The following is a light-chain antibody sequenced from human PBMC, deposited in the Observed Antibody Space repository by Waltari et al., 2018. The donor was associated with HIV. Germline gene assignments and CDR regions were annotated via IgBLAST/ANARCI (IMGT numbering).Light chain of an antibody. Sequence: QSALPQPRSVSGSPGQSLSISCSGSSGSIGSFNYVSWYQQHPNKAPQLIIYDVSERPSGVPHRFSGSKSGNTATLTISGIQAEDEAEYFCCSFAGSSNFVIFGGGTKLAVL. CDR1: SGSIGSFNY. CDR3: CSFAGSSNFVI. V-gene: IGLV2-11*01. J-gene: IGLJ2*01. CDR2: DVS.